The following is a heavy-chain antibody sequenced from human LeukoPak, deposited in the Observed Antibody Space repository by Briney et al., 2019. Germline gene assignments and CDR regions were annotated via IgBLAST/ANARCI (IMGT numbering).Heavy chain of an antibody. Sequence: GGSLRLSCAASGFTFSSYWMSWVRQAPGKGLEWVANIKQDGSGKYYVDSVRGRFTISRDNAKNSLYLQMSSLRVEDTAVYYCARAEERLWPEDGDWGQGTLVTVSS. CDR3: ARAEERLWPEDGD. D-gene: IGHD4/OR15-4a*01. CDR2: IKQDGSGK. V-gene: IGHV3-7*01. J-gene: IGHJ4*02. CDR1: GFTFSSYW.